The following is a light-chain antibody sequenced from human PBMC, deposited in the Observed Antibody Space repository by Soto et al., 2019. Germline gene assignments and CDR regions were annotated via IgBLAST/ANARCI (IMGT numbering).Light chain of an antibody. V-gene: IGKV3-20*01. Sequence: EIVLTQSPGTLSLSPGDRATLSCRASQSVSSNYLAWYQQKPGQAPRLLIYGASSRATGIPDRLSGSGSGTDFTLTISRLEPEDFAVYYCQRYGTSIPLTFGGGTKVEIK. CDR3: QRYGTSIPLT. J-gene: IGKJ4*01. CDR2: GAS. CDR1: QSVSSNY.